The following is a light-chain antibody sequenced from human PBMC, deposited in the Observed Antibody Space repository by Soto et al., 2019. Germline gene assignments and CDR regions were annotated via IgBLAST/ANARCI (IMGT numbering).Light chain of an antibody. V-gene: IGKV3-15*01. Sequence: EIVMTQSPATLSVSPGERATLSCRASQSVSSNLAWYQQKPGQAPRLLIYGASTRATGIPARFSGSGSGTEFTLTVSRLEPEDFAVYYCQQYGRSVGFGQGTKVEIK. CDR3: QQYGRSVG. CDR1: QSVSSN. J-gene: IGKJ1*01. CDR2: GAS.